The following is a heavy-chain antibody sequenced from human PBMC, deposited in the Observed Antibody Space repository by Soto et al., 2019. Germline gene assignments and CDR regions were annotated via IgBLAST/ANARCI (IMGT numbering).Heavy chain of an antibody. Sequence: QVQLQESGPGLVRPSETLSLTCTVSGDSLSTYYWSWIRQPAGERLEWIGRIHDTGRTNYNPSLKSRVTMSVDTSKNQFSLRVNSVTAADTAVYYYARESVSGTYRFDSWGQGTLVTVSS. CDR1: GDSLSTYY. CDR2: IHDTGRT. V-gene: IGHV4-4*07. J-gene: IGHJ4*02. D-gene: IGHD3-16*02. CDR3: ARESVSGTYRFDS.